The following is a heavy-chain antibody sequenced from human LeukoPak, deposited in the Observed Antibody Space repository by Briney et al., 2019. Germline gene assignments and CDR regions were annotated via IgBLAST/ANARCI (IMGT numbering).Heavy chain of an antibody. CDR1: GGSFSGYY. CDR3: AVIVVVPAASYYYYYYMDV. J-gene: IGHJ6*03. CDR2: INHSGST. Sequence: PSETLSLTCAVYGGSFSGYYWSWIRQPPGKGLEWIGEINHSGSTNYNPSLKSRVTISLDTSKNQFPLRLSSVTAADTAVYYCAVIVVVPAASYYYYYYMDVWGKGTTVTISS. D-gene: IGHD2-2*01. V-gene: IGHV4-34*01.